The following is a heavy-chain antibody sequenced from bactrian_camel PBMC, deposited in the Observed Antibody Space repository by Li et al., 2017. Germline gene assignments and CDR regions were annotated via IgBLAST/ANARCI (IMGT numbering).Heavy chain of an antibody. CDR1: GYTFNS. Sequence: QLVESGGGSVQAGGSLRLSCAASGYTFNSMAWFRQPPGKEREGVAVIYTASSKTYYSDAVKGRFTVSLDSAKATVFLQMNSLQPEDTGMYYCAADSILVDDYQGAWSSAQWYKRWGRGTQVTV. V-gene: IGHV3S54*01. CDR3: AADSILVDDYQGAWSSAQWYKR. J-gene: IGHJ4*01. CDR2: IYTASSKT. D-gene: IGHD3*01.